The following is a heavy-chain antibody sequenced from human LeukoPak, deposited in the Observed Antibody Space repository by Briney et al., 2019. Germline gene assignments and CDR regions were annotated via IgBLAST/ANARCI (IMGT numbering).Heavy chain of an antibody. D-gene: IGHD6-13*01. CDR2: IYYSGST. V-gene: IGHV4-59*01. CDR1: GGSISSYY. Sequence: PSETPSLTCTVSGGSISSYYWSWIRQPPGKGLEWIGYIYYSGSTNYNPSLKSRVTISVDTSKNQFSLKLSSVTAADTAVYYCASSSSWYKGRVFDYWGQGTLVTVSS. J-gene: IGHJ4*02. CDR3: ASSSSWYKGRVFDY.